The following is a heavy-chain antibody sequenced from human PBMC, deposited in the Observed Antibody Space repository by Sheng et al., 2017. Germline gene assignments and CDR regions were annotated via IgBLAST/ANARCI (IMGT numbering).Heavy chain of an antibody. CDR3: ARGRFVSSSFWSGYYGGPVVG. V-gene: IGHV4-34*01. Sequence: QVQLQQWGAGLLKPSETLSLTCAVYGGSFSGYYWSWIRQPPGKGLEWIGEINHSGSTNYNPSLKSRVTISVDTSKNQFSLKLSSVTAADTAVYYCARGRFVSSSFWSGYYGGPVVGWGQGTLVTVSS. J-gene: IGHJ4*02. CDR1: GGSFSGYY. D-gene: IGHD3-3*01. CDR2: INHSGST.